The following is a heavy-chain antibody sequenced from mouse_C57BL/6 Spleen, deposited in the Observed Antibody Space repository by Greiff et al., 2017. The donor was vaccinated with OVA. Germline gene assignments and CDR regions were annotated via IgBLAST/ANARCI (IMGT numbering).Heavy chain of an antibody. CDR1: GYTFTSYG. Sequence: VKLMESGAELARPGASVKLSCKASGYTFTSYGISWVKQRTGQGLEWIGEIYPRSGNTYYNEKFKGKATLTADKSSSTAYMELRSLTSEDSAVYFCARKVFITTVVAPFDYWGQGTTLTVSS. CDR3: ARKVFITTVVAPFDY. CDR2: IYPRSGNT. J-gene: IGHJ2*01. V-gene: IGHV1-81*01. D-gene: IGHD1-1*01.